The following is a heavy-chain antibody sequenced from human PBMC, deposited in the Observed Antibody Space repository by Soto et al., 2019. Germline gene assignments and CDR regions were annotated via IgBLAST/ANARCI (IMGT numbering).Heavy chain of an antibody. CDR2: IYPGDSDT. CDR1: GYSFTSYW. V-gene: IGHV5-51*01. Sequence: GESLKISCKGSGYSFTSYWIGWVRQMPGKGLEWMGIIYPGDSDTRYSPSFQGQVTISADKSISTAYLQWSSLKASDTAMYYCARHRGTLGYGGIPDAFDIWGQGTMVTVSS. CDR3: ARHRGTLGYGGIPDAFDI. D-gene: IGHD4-17*01. J-gene: IGHJ3*02.